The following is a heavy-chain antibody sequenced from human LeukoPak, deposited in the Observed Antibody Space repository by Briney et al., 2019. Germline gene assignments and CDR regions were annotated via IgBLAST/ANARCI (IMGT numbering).Heavy chain of an antibody. CDR3: ARLPAPAGLSI. Sequence: SETLSLTCAVYGGSFSGYYWSWIRQPPGKGLEWIGEINHSGSTNYNPSLKTRVTISVDTSKNQFSLKLSSVTAADTAVYYCARLPAPAGLSIWGQGTMVTVSS. CDR1: GGSFSGYY. J-gene: IGHJ3*02. D-gene: IGHD3/OR15-3a*01. CDR2: INHSGST. V-gene: IGHV4-34*01.